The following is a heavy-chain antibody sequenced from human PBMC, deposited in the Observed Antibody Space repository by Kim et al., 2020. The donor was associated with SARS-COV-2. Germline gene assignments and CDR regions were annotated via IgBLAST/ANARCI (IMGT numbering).Heavy chain of an antibody. J-gene: IGHJ6*02. V-gene: IGHV1-8*01. CDR2: MNPNSGNT. CDR3: ARDTSSSWNYYYYGMDV. Sequence: ASVKVSCKPSGYTFTSYDINWVRQATGQGLEWMGWMNPNSGNTGYAQKFQGRVTMTRNTSISTAYMELSSLRSEDTAVYYCARDTSSSWNYYYYGMDVWGQGTTVTVSS. CDR1: GYTFTSYD. D-gene: IGHD6-13*01.